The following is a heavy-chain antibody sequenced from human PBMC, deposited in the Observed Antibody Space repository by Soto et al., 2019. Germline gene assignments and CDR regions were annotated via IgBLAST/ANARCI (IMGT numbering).Heavy chain of an antibody. J-gene: IGHJ2*01. CDR1: GVTFSSYA. CDR2: ISYDGSNK. Sequence: QVQLVESGGGVVEPGRSLRLSCAASGVTFSSYAMHWVRQAPGKGLEWVAVISYDGSNKYYADSVKGRFTISRDNSKNTLYLHMNSLRAEDTAVYYCARGQGYCSGGSCYPNPVYFDLWGRGTLVTVSS. D-gene: IGHD2-15*01. CDR3: ARGQGYCSGGSCYPNPVYFDL. V-gene: IGHV3-30-3*01.